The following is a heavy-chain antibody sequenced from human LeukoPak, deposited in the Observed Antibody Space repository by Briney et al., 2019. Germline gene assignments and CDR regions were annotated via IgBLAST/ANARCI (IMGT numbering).Heavy chain of an antibody. V-gene: IGHV3-21*03. J-gene: IGHJ4*02. CDR3: AREDSSGPTDF. CDR1: GFTFSIYS. CDR2: ISSTSSYI. D-gene: IGHD3-22*01. Sequence: PGGSLRLSCAASGFTFSIYSMNWVRQAPGKGLEWVSSISSTSSYINYADLVRGRFTISRDNAKNSLYLQMNSLRAEDTAMYYCAREDSSGPTDFWGQGTLVTVSS.